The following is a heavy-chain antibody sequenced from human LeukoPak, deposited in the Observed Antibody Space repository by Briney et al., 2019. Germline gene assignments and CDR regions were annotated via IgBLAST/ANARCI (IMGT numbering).Heavy chain of an antibody. CDR3: TRGGHYYGSGPFDY. CDR2: IRSKVYGGTT. J-gene: IGHJ4*02. CDR1: GFTFGDYA. Sequence: GGSLRLSCTASGFTFGDYAMSWFRQAPGKGLEWVGFIRSKVYGGTTEYAASVKGRFTISRDDSKSIAYLQMNSLKTEDTAVYYCTRGGHYYGSGPFDYWGQGTLVTVSS. V-gene: IGHV3-49*03. D-gene: IGHD3-10*01.